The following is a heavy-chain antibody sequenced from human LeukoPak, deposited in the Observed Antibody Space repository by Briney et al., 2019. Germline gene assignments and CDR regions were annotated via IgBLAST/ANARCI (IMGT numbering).Heavy chain of an antibody. D-gene: IGHD6-6*01. J-gene: IGHJ6*03. CDR1: GGSFSGYY. Sequence: PSETLSLTCAVYGGSFSGYYWNWLRQSPGKGREWGGEINHSGRINSNPSLKSRVTISVDTSKNQFSLNLSSVTAADTAVYFCARGVLSRYYYMDVWGKGTTVTVSS. CDR3: ARGVLSRYYYMDV. CDR2: INHSGRI. V-gene: IGHV4-34*01.